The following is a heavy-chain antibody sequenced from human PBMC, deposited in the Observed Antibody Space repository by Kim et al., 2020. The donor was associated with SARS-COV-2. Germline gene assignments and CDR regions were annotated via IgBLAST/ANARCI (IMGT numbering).Heavy chain of an antibody. V-gene: IGHV2-5*02. D-gene: IGHD6-19*01. J-gene: IGHJ4*02. CDR3: AHMSSGFDYFHY. CDR2: VYWDDAQ. Sequence: SGPTLVKPTQTLTLTCTFSGFSIDTRGVGVGWIRQPPGRALEWLALVYWDDAQYFSPSLNNRLTLAKDTAKNQVVLTVTNVDPVDTATYYCAHMSSGFDYFHYWGQGTLVTVSS. CDR1: GFSIDTRGVG.